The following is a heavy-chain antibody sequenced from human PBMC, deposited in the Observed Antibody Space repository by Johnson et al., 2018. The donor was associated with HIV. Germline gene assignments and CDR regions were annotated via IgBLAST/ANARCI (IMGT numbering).Heavy chain of an antibody. CDR2: ISYDGSNK. CDR1: GFTFSSYA. V-gene: IGHV3-30*14. J-gene: IGHJ3*02. CDR3: ASRVRVDAFDI. D-gene: IGHD4/OR15-4a*01. Sequence: QVKLVESGGGVVQPGRSLRLSCAASGFTFSSYAMHWVRQAPGKGLEWVAVISYDGSNKYDADSVKGRFTISRDNSKNTLYLQMNSLRAEDRAVYYCASRVRVDAFDIWGQGTMVTVSS.